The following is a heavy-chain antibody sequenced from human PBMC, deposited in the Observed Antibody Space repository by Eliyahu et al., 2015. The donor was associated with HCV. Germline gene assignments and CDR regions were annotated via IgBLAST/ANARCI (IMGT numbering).Heavy chain of an antibody. V-gene: IGHV1-69*02. CDR3: ASPHLRYAYYYYYYGMDV. D-gene: IGHD3-16*01. CDR1: GGTFSSYT. J-gene: IGHJ6*02. Sequence: QVQLVQSGAEVKKPGSSVKVSCKASGGTFSSYTISWVRQAPGQGLEWMGRIIPILGIANYAQKFQGRVTITADKSTSTAYMELSSLRSEDTAVYYCASPHLRYAYYYYYYGMDVWGQGTTVTVSS. CDR2: IIPILGIA.